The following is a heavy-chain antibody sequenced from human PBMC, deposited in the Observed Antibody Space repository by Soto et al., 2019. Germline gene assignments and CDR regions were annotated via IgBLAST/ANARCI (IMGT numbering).Heavy chain of an antibody. J-gene: IGHJ4*02. CDR1: GFTFSSYA. Sequence: EVQLLESGGGLVQPGGSLRLSCAASGFTFSSYAMSWVHQAPGKGLEWVSAISGSGGSTYYADSVKGRFTISRDNSKNALYLQMNSLRAEDTAVYYCAKDRDSSLGRLGYWGQGTLVTVSS. D-gene: IGHD3-22*01. CDR2: ISGSGGST. CDR3: AKDRDSSLGRLGY. V-gene: IGHV3-23*01.